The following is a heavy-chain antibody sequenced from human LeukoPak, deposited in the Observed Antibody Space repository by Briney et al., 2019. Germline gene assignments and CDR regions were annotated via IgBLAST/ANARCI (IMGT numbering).Heavy chain of an antibody. CDR3: ARRIAVADFMDYYYYLDV. CDR2: ISSTSNYI. V-gene: IGHV3-21*01. D-gene: IGHD6-19*01. CDR1: GFTFSSYS. Sequence: GGSLRLSCAASGFTFSSYSMNWVRQAPGKGLEWVSSISSTSNYIYYADSVKGRFTISRDNAKNSVYLQINSLRAEDTAVYYCARRIAVADFMDYYYYLDVWGKGTTVTVSS. J-gene: IGHJ6*03.